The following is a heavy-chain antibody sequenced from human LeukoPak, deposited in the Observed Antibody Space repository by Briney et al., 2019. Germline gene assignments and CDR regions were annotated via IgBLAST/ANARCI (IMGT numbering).Heavy chain of an antibody. CDR2: IYSIGST. CDR3: VRESDSFGFDH. Sequence: GGSLRLSCATSGFSVSSNFMSWVRQAPGKGLEWVSVIYSIGSTYYTDSVKGRFTISRDNSKSTVYLQMDSLRAEDTAVYYCVRESDSFGFDHWGQGTLVTVSS. CDR1: GFSVSSNF. D-gene: IGHD3-10*01. J-gene: IGHJ4*02. V-gene: IGHV3-53*01.